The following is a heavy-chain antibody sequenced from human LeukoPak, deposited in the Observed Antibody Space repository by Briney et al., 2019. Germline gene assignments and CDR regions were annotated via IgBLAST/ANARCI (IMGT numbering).Heavy chain of an antibody. V-gene: IGHV1-18*01. CDR1: GYTFTSYG. CDR3: ARRRLDSSWCFDY. D-gene: IGHD6-13*01. Sequence: ASVKVSCKASGYTFTSYGISWVRQVPGQGLEWMAWISGNNANTKYAQKVQGRVTVTTVTSTSTAYMELGSLTSDDTAVYYCARRRLDSSWCFDYWGQGTLVTVSS. CDR2: ISGNNANT. J-gene: IGHJ4*02.